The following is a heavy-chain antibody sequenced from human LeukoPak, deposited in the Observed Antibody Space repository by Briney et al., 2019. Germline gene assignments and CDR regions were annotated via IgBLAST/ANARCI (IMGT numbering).Heavy chain of an antibody. V-gene: IGHV1-2*02. D-gene: IGHD6-19*01. Sequence: ASVKVSCKASAYTLSGYYMHWVRQAPGQGLEWMGWINPKSCVTNYAQKFQGRVTMTCATSIHTTLMELSRLRSGDTAVYYCARRIAVARSPVYYFDYWGQGTLVTVSS. CDR1: AYTLSGYY. J-gene: IGHJ4*02. CDR2: INPKSCVT. CDR3: ARRIAVARSPVYYFDY.